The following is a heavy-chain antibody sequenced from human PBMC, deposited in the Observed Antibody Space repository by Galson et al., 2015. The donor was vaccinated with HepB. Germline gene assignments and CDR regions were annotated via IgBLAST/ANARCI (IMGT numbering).Heavy chain of an antibody. CDR1: GGTLSTYY. Sequence: ETLSLTCGVSGGTLSTYYWSWIRQSPGKGLEWIGEINHSGYSNYHSSLDSRVTISVDTSRNQFSLKLNSVTAADTAVYYCARGLIEMPGISSWFDPWGQGTLVTVSS. J-gene: IGHJ5*02. CDR3: ARGLIEMPGISSWFDP. D-gene: IGHD5-24*01. V-gene: IGHV4-34*01. CDR2: INHSGYS.